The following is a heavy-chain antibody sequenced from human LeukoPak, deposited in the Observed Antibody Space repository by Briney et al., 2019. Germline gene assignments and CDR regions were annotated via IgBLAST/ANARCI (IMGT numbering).Heavy chain of an antibody. CDR2: ISSSSSYI. CDR3: ARGLTAQAVTNWFDP. D-gene: IGHD4-17*01. CDR1: GFTFSSYS. Sequence: GGSLRLSCAASGFTFSSYSTNWVRQAPGKGLEWVSSISSSSSYIYYADSVKGRFTISRDNAKNSLYLQMNSLRAEDTAVYYCARGLTAQAVTNWFDPWGQGTLVTVSS. V-gene: IGHV3-21*01. J-gene: IGHJ5*02.